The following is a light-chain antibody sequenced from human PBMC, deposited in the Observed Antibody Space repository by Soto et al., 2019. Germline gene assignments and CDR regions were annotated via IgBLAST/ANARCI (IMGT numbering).Light chain of an antibody. CDR1: SGHSNYA. J-gene: IGLJ7*01. V-gene: IGLV4-69*01. CDR2: VNSGGSH. Sequence: QSVLTQSPSASASLGASVKLTCTLSSGHSNYAIAWHQQQPEKGPRFLMKVNSGGSHIKGDGIPDRFSGSSSGAERYLFISSRQSEDEADYYCPPWGTGSASVVFGGGTQLTVL. CDR3: PPWGTGSASVV.